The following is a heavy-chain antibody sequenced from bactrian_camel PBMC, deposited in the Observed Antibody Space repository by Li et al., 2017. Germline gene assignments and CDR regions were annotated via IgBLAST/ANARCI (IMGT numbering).Heavy chain of an antibody. J-gene: IGHJ6*01. D-gene: IGHD1*01. CDR2: IMADGTA. Sequence: VQLVESGGGSVQAGGSLNPSCALSGVTYVSCSMAWYRQGPGKERELVSTIMADGTADYVDSVKGRFTISRDNAKNTVGLRMNTLKAEDTAVYYCVRDLDDAFGYWGQGTQVTVS. CDR1: GVTYVSCS. CDR3: VRDLDDAFGY. V-gene: IGHV3S55*01.